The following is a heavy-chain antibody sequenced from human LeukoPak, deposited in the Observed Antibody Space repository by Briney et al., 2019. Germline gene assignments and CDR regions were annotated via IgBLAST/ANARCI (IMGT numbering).Heavy chain of an antibody. Sequence: PGGSLRLSCTASGFTFGDYSMSWVRQAPGKGLEWVGFIRSKAYGGTAEYAASVKGRFTISRDDSKSIAYLQMNSLKTEDTAVYYCTRSNSGSYYYFDYWGQGTLVTVSS. CDR2: IRSKAYGGTA. V-gene: IGHV3-49*04. CDR3: TRSNSGSYYYFDY. D-gene: IGHD1-26*01. CDR1: GFTFGDYS. J-gene: IGHJ4*02.